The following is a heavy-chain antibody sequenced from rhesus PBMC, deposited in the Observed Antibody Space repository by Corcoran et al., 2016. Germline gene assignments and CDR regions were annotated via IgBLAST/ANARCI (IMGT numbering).Heavy chain of an antibody. J-gene: IGHJ4*01. CDR3: AREGGYCTSTTCYAAFDY. CDR1: GGSISSGYYY. CDR2: ITYSGST. Sequence: QVQLQESGPGLVKPSETLSLTCAVSGGSISSGYYYWSWISQPPGKGLEWIGYITYSGSTSYKPSRKSRVTIARETSKNQFSLKLSSVTAADTAVYYCAREGGYCTSTTCYAAFDYWGQGVLVTVSS. D-gene: IGHD2-2*01. V-gene: IGHV4-122*02.